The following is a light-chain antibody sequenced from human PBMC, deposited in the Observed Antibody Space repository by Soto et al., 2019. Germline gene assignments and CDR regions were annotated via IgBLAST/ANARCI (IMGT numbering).Light chain of an antibody. Sequence: QSALTQPPSASGSPGQSVTISCTGTSSDVGGYNYVSWYQQHPGNAPKLIIYEVRTRPSGVPDRFSGSNAGNTASLTVAGLQAEDEADYYCSSYAGINNLVFGGGTKLTVL. CDR1: SSDVGGYNY. CDR2: EVR. V-gene: IGLV2-8*01. CDR3: SSYAGINNLV. J-gene: IGLJ2*01.